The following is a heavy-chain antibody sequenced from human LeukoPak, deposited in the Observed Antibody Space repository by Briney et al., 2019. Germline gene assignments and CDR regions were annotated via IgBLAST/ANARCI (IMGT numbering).Heavy chain of an antibody. CDR3: ARDESLLTPEAGYYYYYMDV. D-gene: IGHD1-14*01. CDR2: IYISGYT. J-gene: IGHJ6*03. Sequence: SETLSLTCTVSGRSVSSHHWTWIRQPPGKGLEWIGYIYISGYTHYNPSLKSRVTISSDTSKNQFSLKLSSVTAADTAVYYCARDESLLTPEAGYYYYYMDVWGKGTTVTVSS. CDR1: GRSVSSHH. V-gene: IGHV4-4*08.